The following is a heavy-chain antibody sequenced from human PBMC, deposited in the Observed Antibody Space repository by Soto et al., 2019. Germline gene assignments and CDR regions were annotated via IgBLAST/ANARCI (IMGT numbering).Heavy chain of an antibody. CDR3: AREYTAWPLAYGLDV. CDR1: GFTFSTYS. V-gene: IGHV3-21*01. J-gene: IGHJ6*02. D-gene: IGHD2-2*02. Sequence: GGSLRLSCVGSGFTFSTYSINWVRQAPGKGLEWVSSISSRSDIYYTDSVKGRFTTSRDNAKNSVSLQMNSLRAEDTAVYYCAREYTAWPLAYGLDVWGQGTTVTVSS. CDR2: ISSRSDI.